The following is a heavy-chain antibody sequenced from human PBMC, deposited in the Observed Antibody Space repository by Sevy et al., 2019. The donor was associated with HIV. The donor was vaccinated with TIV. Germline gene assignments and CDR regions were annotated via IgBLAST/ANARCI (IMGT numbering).Heavy chain of an antibody. Sequence: GGSLRLSCTASGFTFSSAWMSWVRQAPGKGLEWVGRIKSEFDGGAIDYAAPVKGRFTISREDSKNTVYLQMNSLKTYDTAVYYCITDPAYRGYDEEVINYYFYGMDVWGQGTTVTVSS. CDR3: ITDPAYRGYDEEVINYYFYGMDV. D-gene: IGHD5-12*01. V-gene: IGHV3-15*01. J-gene: IGHJ6*02. CDR1: GFTFSSAW. CDR2: IKSEFDGGAI.